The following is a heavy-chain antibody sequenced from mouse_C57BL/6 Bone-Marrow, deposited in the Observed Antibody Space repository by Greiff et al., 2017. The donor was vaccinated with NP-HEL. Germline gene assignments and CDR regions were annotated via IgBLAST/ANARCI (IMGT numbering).Heavy chain of an antibody. V-gene: IGHV1-66*01. J-gene: IGHJ3*01. CDR3: ARSPRGFAY. Sequence: VQLQQSGPELVKPGASVKISCKASGYSFTSYYIHWVKQRPGQGLEWIGWIVPGSGNTKYNEKFKGKATLTADTSSSTAYMQLSSLTSEDSAVYYCARSPRGFAYWGQGTLVTVSA. CDR2: IVPGSGNT. CDR1: GYSFTSYY.